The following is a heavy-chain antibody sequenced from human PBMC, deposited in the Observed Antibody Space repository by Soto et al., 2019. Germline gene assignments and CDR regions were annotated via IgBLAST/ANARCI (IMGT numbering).Heavy chain of an antibody. J-gene: IGHJ3*02. CDR2: INPRDSDV. CDR3: ARPHYTQDVWYHTYDI. Sequence: PXASQNISCNCFDNSFTYYLIGLVHPLPGEGLEWMGVINPRDSDVKYSPPFEGQATISADKSINTAFLQWRSLKVSDTAMYYCARPHYTQDVWYHTYDIWGQGTMVT. V-gene: IGHV5-51*07. CDR1: DNSFTYYL. D-gene: IGHD3-3*01.